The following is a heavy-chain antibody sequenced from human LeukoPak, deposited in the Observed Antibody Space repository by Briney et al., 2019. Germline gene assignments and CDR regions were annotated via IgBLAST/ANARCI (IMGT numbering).Heavy chain of an antibody. D-gene: IGHD1-26*01. V-gene: IGHV3-30*02. CDR1: GFTFSSYG. CDR3: ARDEKGDEAFDI. J-gene: IGHJ3*02. CDR2: IRYDGSKK. Sequence: GGSLRLSCTASGFTFSSYGMHCVRQAPGKGLEWVAFIRYDGSKKYADSVKGRFTISRDNAKNSLYLQMNSLRAEDTAVYYCARDEKGDEAFDIWGQGTMVTVSS.